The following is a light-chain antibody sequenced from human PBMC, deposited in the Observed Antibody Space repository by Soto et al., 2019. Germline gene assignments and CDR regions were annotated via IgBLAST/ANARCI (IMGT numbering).Light chain of an antibody. Sequence: EIVLTQSPATLSLSPGERATLSCRASQSVSSYLAWYQQKPGQAPRLLIYDASSRATGIPARFSGSGSGTDFTRTISSLEPEDVAVYYCQQRSNWPFTFGQGTKLEIK. J-gene: IGKJ2*01. V-gene: IGKV3-11*01. CDR3: QQRSNWPFT. CDR2: DAS. CDR1: QSVSSY.